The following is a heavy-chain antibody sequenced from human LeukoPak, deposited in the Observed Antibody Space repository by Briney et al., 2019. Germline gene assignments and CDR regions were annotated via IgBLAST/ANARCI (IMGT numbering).Heavy chain of an antibody. D-gene: IGHD2-15*01. J-gene: IGHJ5*02. Sequence: GGSLRLSCAASGFTFSSYAMSWVRQAPGKGLEWVSAISGSGGSTHYADSVKGRFTISRDNSKNTLYLQMNSLRAEDTAVYYCAKDWAFGYCSGGSCPQSAWGQGTLVTVSS. CDR2: ISGSGGST. V-gene: IGHV3-23*01. CDR3: AKDWAFGYCSGGSCPQSA. CDR1: GFTFSSYA.